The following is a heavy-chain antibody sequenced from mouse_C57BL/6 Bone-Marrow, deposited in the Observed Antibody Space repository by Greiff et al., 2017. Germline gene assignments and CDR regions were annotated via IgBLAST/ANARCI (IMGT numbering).Heavy chain of an antibody. J-gene: IGHJ2*01. CDR1: GYSFTGYY. CDR3: ARYDGFDY. V-gene: IGHV1-42*01. CDR2: INPSTGGT. D-gene: IGHD1-1*02. Sequence: VQLQQSGPELVKPGASVKISCKASGYSFTGYYMNWVKQSPEKSLEWIGEINPSTGGTTYNQKFKAKATLTVDKSSSTAYMQLKSLTSEDSAVYYCARYDGFDYWGQGTTLTVSS.